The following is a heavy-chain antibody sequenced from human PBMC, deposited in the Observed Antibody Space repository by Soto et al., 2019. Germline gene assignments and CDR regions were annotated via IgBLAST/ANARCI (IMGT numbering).Heavy chain of an antibody. CDR2: INPRGSS. D-gene: IGHD2-8*01. CDR3: ARLYRTLYYYYGMDV. Sequence: SQTLSLTCAVYGGYFSGYYWSCIRQPPWKGLEWIGEINPRGSSNYNPSLTSRVTISVDTAKNQFSLKLSSVTAADTAVYYCARLYRTLYYYYGMDVWGQGTTVTVSS. V-gene: IGHV4-34*01. CDR1: GGYFSGYY. J-gene: IGHJ6*02.